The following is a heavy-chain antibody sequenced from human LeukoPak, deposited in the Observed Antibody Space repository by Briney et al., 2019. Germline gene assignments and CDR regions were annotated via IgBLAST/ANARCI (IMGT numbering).Heavy chain of an antibody. J-gene: IGHJ6*03. CDR3: AREQHDYGDYFQYLTYYYYYMDV. D-gene: IGHD4-17*01. V-gene: IGHV1-46*01. Sequence: VASVKVSCKASGYTFTSYYMHWVRQAPGQGLEWMGIINPSGGSTSYAQKFQGRVTMTRDTSTSTVYMELSSLRSEDTAVYYCAREQHDYGDYFQYLTYYYYYMDVWGKGTTVTISS. CDR2: INPSGGST. CDR1: GYTFTSYY.